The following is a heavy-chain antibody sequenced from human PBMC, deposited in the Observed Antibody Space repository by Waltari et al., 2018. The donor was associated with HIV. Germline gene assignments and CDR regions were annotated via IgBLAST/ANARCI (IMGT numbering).Heavy chain of an antibody. Sequence: QVQLVESGGGVVQPGGSLRLSCAASGFTFSSYGMHWVRQAPGKGVGWVGFKSKNGSKKYYADSVKCRFTIPRDNSKNTLYLQMNSLRAEDAAVYYCAKDSVGATKVYYDGMDVWGQGTTVTVSS. CDR1: GFTFSSYG. J-gene: IGHJ6*02. CDR2: KSKNGSKK. V-gene: IGHV3-30*02. D-gene: IGHD1-26*01. CDR3: AKDSVGATKVYYDGMDV.